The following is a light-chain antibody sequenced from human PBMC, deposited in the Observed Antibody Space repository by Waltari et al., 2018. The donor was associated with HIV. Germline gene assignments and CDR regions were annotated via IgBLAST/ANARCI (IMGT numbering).Light chain of an antibody. V-gene: IGLV1-47*01. Sequence: QSVVTQPPSASGTPGQRVTISCSGSVSHIGTYSVNCYQHFPGTAPKLLIYMNDHRPSGVPGRFSGSHSGTSASLAISGLQYDDEADYYCAVWDDSLGGAVFGGGTKLTVL. J-gene: IGLJ2*01. CDR3: AVWDDSLGGAV. CDR1: VSHIGTYS. CDR2: MND.